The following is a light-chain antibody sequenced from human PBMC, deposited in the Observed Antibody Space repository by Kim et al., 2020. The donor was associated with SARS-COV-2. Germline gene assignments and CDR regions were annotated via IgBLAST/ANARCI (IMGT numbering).Light chain of an antibody. Sequence: QSALTQPASVSGSPGQSITISCTGTSSDVYAYNSVSWYQQHPGKVPKLLIYAVSERPSGVSNRFSGSKSGNTASLTISGLQAEDEADYYCNAYATSNTYVFSYVFGTGTKVTVL. V-gene: IGLV2-14*03. CDR1: SSDVYAYNS. CDR3: NAYATSNTYVFSYV. J-gene: IGLJ1*01. CDR2: AVS.